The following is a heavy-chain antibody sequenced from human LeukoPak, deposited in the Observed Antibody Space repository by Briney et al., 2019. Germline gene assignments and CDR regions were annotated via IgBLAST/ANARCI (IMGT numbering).Heavy chain of an antibody. Sequence: PGESLKISCKGSGYSFTSYWIGWVRQMPGKGLEWMGIIYPGDSDTRYSPSFQGQVTISADKSISTAYLQWSSLKASDTAMYYCARTGYYYGSGSSPFNWFDPWGQGTLVTVSS. J-gene: IGHJ5*02. CDR1: GYSFTSYW. V-gene: IGHV5-51*01. CDR3: ARTGYYYGSGSSPFNWFDP. D-gene: IGHD3-10*01. CDR2: IYPGDSDT.